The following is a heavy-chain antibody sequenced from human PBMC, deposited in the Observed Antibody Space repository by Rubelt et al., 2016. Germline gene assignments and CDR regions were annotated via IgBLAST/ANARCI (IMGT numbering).Heavy chain of an antibody. V-gene: IGHV7-4-1*02. Sequence: AMNWVRQAPGQGLEWMGWINTNTGNPTYAQGFTGRFVFSLDTSVSTAYLQISSLKAEDTAVYYCARDGGGVPATPSSGCYYGMDVWGQGTLVTVSS. CDR2: INTNTGNP. CDR3: ARDGGGVPATPSSGCYYGMDV. J-gene: IGHJ6*02. D-gene: IGHD2-2*01. CDR1: A.